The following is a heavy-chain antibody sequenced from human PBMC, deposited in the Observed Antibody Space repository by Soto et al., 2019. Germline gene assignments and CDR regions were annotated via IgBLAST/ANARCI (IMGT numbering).Heavy chain of an antibody. CDR2: IIPILGIA. V-gene: IGHV1-69*02. CDR3: AKDCSGGSCYSSAPDAFDI. CDR1: GGTFSSYT. J-gene: IGHJ3*02. D-gene: IGHD2-15*01. Sequence: ASVKVSCKASGGTFSSYTISWVRQAPGQGLEWMGRIIPILGIANYAQKFQGRVTITADKSTSTAYMELSSLRSEDTAVYYCAKDCSGGSCYSSAPDAFDIWGQGTMVTVSS.